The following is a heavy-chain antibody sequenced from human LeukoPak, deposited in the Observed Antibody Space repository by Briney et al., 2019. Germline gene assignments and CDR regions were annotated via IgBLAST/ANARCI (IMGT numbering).Heavy chain of an antibody. J-gene: IGHJ4*02. Sequence: SETLSLTCTVSGDSVSSGGYYWSWIRQPAGKGLEWIGRTFTNGSTNYKPSLKSRVTISVDTSKKQFSLKLSSVTAADTAVYFCARTPSGDYYTTFDYWGQGTLVTVSS. CDR2: TFTNGST. D-gene: IGHD3-10*01. V-gene: IGHV4-61*02. CDR1: GDSVSSGGYY. CDR3: ARTPSGDYYTTFDY.